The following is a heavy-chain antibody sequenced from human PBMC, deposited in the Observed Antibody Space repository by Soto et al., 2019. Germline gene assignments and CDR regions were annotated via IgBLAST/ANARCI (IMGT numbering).Heavy chain of an antibody. CDR1: GGSISSGGYY. Sequence: SETLSLTCTVSGGSISSGGYYWSWIRQHPGKGLEWIGYIYYSGSTYYNPSLKSRVTISVDTSKNQFSLKLSSVTAADTAVYYCARERYDYVWGSSSEIDYWGQGTLVTVSS. CDR3: ARERYDYVWGSSSEIDY. V-gene: IGHV4-31*03. CDR2: IYYSGST. D-gene: IGHD3-16*01. J-gene: IGHJ4*02.